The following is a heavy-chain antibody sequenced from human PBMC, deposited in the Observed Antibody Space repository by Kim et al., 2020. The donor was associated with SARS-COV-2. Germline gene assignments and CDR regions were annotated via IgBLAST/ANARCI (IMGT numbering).Heavy chain of an antibody. V-gene: IGHV4-4*02. D-gene: IGHD5-18*01. CDR1: GASISGSNW. CDR3: ATRDASFGYPI. J-gene: IGHJ4*02. CDR2: DFHSGST. Sequence: SETLSLTCAVSGASISGSNWWTWVRQSPGKGLDWIGEDFHSGSTNYNSSLKSRAIISPDKSRNEFSRKLNSVTAADTAMYYCATRDASFGYPIWGQGTLVTVSS.